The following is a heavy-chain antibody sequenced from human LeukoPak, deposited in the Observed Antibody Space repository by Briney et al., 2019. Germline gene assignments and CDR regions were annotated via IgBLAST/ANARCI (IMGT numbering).Heavy chain of an antibody. CDR3: ARGHYDFWSGYYDY. CDR1: GYTFTSYG. J-gene: IGHJ4*02. V-gene: IGHV1-18*01. D-gene: IGHD3-3*01. Sequence: GASVKVSCKASGYTFTSYGISGVRQAPGQGLEWMGWISANNGNTNYAQKLQGRVTMTTDTSTSTAYMELRSLRSDDTAVYYCARGHYDFWSGYYDYWGQGTLVTVSS. CDR2: ISANNGNT.